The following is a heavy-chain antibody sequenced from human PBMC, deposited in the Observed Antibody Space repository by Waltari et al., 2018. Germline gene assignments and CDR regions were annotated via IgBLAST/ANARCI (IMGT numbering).Heavy chain of an antibody. CDR3: ARTVAAAGTPFDY. CDR1: GGSFSGYY. V-gene: IGHV4-34*01. D-gene: IGHD6-13*01. Sequence: QVKLQQWGAGLLKPSETLSLTCAVYGGSFSGYYWSWIRQPPGKGLEWIGEINHSGSTNYNPSLKSRVTISVDTSKNQFSLKLSSVTAADTAVYYCARTVAAAGTPFDYWGQGTLVTVSS. CDR2: INHSGST. J-gene: IGHJ4*02.